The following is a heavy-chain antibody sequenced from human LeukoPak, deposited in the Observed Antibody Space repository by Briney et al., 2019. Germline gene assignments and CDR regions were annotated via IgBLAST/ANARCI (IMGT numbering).Heavy chain of an antibody. Sequence: GGSLRLSCAASGFTFSSYAMSWVRQAPGKGLEWVSAISGSGGSTYYADSVKGRFTISRDNSKNTLYLQMNSLRAEDTAVYYCAKRPRPSGYCSSPFDPWGQGTLVTVSS. J-gene: IGHJ5*02. D-gene: IGHD6-13*01. V-gene: IGHV3-23*01. CDR3: AKRPRPSGYCSSPFDP. CDR1: GFTFSSYA. CDR2: ISGSGGST.